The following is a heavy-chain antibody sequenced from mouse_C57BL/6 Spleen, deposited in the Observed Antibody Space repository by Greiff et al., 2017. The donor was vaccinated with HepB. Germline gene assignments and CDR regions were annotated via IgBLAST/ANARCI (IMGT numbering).Heavy chain of an antibody. CDR1: GYTFTSYG. CDR2: IYPRSGNT. D-gene: IGHD2-13*01. Sequence: QVQLQQSGAELARPGASVKLSCKASGYTFTSYGLRWVKQRTGQGLEWIGEIYPRSGNTYYNEKFKGKATLTADKSSSTAYMELRSLTSEDSAVYVCARVKLPYAMDYWGQGTSVTVSS. J-gene: IGHJ4*01. V-gene: IGHV1-81*01. CDR3: ARVKLPYAMDY.